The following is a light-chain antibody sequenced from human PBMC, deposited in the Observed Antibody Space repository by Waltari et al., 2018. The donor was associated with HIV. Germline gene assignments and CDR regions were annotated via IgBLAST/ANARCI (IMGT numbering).Light chain of an antibody. CDR2: DVS. CDR1: SSDVGGYNY. J-gene: IGLJ2*01. Sequence: QSALTQPASVSGSPGQSITIFYPGTSSDVGGYNYVSWYQQHPGKAPKLMIYDVSNRPAGVSHLFSGTNAGNTASLTISGLQADDEADYYCSSYTNINTRFGGGTKVTVL. V-gene: IGLV2-14*03. CDR3: SSYTNINTR.